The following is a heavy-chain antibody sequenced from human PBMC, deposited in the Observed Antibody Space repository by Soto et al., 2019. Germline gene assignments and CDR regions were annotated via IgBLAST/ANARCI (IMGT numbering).Heavy chain of an antibody. CDR2: IYYSGST. CDR1: GGSISSGDYY. Sequence: QVQLQESGPGLVKPSQTLSLTCTVSGGSISSGDYYWSWIRQPQGKGLEWIGYIYYSGSTYYNPSIKCRVTISVDPSTNQSSLKLSSVPAADTAVYYCARASPVVTDVWGQGTTVTVSS. CDR3: ARASPVVTDV. V-gene: IGHV4-30-4*01. D-gene: IGHD5-18*01. J-gene: IGHJ6*02.